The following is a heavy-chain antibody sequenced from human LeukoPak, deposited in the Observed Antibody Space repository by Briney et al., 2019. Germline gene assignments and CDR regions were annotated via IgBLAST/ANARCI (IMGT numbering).Heavy chain of an antibody. CDR1: GGSISSSSYY. Sequence: PSETLSLTCTVSGGSISSSSYYWGWIRQPPGKGLEWIGSIYYSGSTYYNPSLKSRVTISVDTSKNQFSLKLSSVTAADTAVYHCARVRLVGYDILTGYYSFDYWGQGTLVTVSS. J-gene: IGHJ4*02. CDR2: IYYSGST. D-gene: IGHD3-9*01. CDR3: ARVRLVGYDILTGYYSFDY. V-gene: IGHV4-39*07.